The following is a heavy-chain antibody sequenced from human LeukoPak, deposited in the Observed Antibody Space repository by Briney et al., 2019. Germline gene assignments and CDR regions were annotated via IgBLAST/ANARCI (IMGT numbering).Heavy chain of an antibody. V-gene: IGHV4-39*07. J-gene: IGHJ6*02. CDR2: VYYSGNT. CDR1: DGSISSSSYF. D-gene: IGHD6-19*01. Sequence: PSETLSLTCTVSDGSISSSSYFWGWVRQPPGKGLEWIGSVYYSGNTYYSPSLKSRVTMSVDTSKNQFSLRLNSVTAADTAVYYCAGGRAEGFYYGMDVWGQGTTVTVSS. CDR3: AGGRAEGFYYGMDV.